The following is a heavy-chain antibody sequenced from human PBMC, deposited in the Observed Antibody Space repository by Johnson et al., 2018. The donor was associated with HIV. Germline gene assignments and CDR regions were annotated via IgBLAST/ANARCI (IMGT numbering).Heavy chain of an antibody. CDR1: EFTISGYY. D-gene: IGHD3-16*01. Sequence: AQLVESGGGLVPPGGSLRLSCTASEFTISGYYMSWVRQAPGKGLEWVSVISSGGTTYYADSVKGRFTVSRDNSGNTLYLQMNSLRTDDTALYYCARDDRPDALDIWGQGTMVTVSS. CDR3: ARDDRPDALDI. CDR2: ISSGGTT. V-gene: IGHV3-66*02. J-gene: IGHJ3*02.